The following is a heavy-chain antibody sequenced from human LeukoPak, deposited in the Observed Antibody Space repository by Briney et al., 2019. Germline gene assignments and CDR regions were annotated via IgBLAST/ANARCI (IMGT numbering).Heavy chain of an antibody. CDR2: INHSGST. V-gene: IGHV4-34*01. J-gene: IGHJ4*02. Sequence: SETLSLTCAVYGRSFSGYYWSWIRQPPGKGLEWIGEINHSGSTNYNPSLKSRVTISVDTSTTQFSLKLSAVTAADTAVYYCARAFYDSSGYYYLDYWGQGTLVTVSS. D-gene: IGHD3-22*01. CDR1: GRSFSGYY. CDR3: ARAFYDSSGYYYLDY.